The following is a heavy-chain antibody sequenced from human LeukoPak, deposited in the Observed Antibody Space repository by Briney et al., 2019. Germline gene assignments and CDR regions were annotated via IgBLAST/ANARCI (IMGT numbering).Heavy chain of an antibody. V-gene: IGHV4-59*08. J-gene: IGHJ4*02. CDR2: IYYSGST. Sequence: SETLSLTCTVFGGSISSYYWSWIRQPPGRGLEWIGYIYYSGSTNYNPSLKSRVTISVDTSKNQFSLKLSSVTAADTAVYYCARQNDAGDYYFDYWGQGTLVTVSS. CDR3: ARQNDAGDYYFDY. CDR1: GGSISSYY. D-gene: IGHD3-10*01.